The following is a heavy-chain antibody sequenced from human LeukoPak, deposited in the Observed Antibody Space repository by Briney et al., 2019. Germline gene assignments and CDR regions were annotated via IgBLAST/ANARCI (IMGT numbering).Heavy chain of an antibody. CDR1: GGSISSGLYY. Sequence: PSETLSLTCTVSGGSISSGLYYWSWIRQPAGTGLEWIGRIYTSGSTNYNPSLKSRVTISLDTSKNQFSLKLSSVTAADTAVYYCARKRPWGLSRYFDYWGQGTLVTVSS. CDR2: IYTSGST. V-gene: IGHV4-61*02. J-gene: IGHJ4*02. D-gene: IGHD7-27*01. CDR3: ARKRPWGLSRYFDY.